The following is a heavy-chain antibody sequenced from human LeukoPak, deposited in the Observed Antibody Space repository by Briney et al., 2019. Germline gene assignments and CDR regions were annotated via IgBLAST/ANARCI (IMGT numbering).Heavy chain of an antibody. CDR2: IWYDGSNK. D-gene: IGHD6-13*01. J-gene: IGHJ6*02. CDR1: GFTFSSYG. V-gene: IGHV3-33*01. CDR3: ARDRGSSSWYGNYYYGMDV. Sequence: GGSLRLSCAASGFTFSSYGMHWVRRAPGKGLEWVAVIWYDGSNKYYADSVKGRFTISGDNSKNTLYLQMNSLRAEDTAVYYCARDRGSSSWYGNYYYGMDVWGQGTTVTVSS.